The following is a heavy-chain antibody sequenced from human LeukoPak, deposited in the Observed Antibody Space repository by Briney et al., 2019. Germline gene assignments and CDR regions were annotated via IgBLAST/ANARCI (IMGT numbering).Heavy chain of an antibody. CDR3: TKYLAGGYDY. CDR1: GFTFSNAW. Sequence: SGGSLRLSWAASGFTFSNAWMSWVRQAPGKGLEWVGRIKSKTDGGTTDYAAPVKGRSTISRDDSKNTLYLQMNSLKTEDTAVYYCTKYLAGGYDYWGQGTLVTVSS. D-gene: IGHD2-2*01. CDR2: IKSKTDGGTT. V-gene: IGHV3-15*01. J-gene: IGHJ4*02.